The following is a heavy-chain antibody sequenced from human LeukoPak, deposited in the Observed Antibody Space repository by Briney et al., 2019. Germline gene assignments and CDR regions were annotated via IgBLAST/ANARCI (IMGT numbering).Heavy chain of an antibody. CDR1: GFTFSSYA. CDR3: ARRGIVGATTSGYYFDY. D-gene: IGHD1-26*01. V-gene: IGHV3-30*01. CDR2: ISYDGSNK. Sequence: AGGSLRLSCAASGFTFSSYAMHWVRQAPGKGLEWVAVISYDGSNKYYADSVKGRFTISRDNSKNTLYLQMNSLRAEETAVYYCARRGIVGATTSGYYFDYWGQGTLVTVSS. J-gene: IGHJ4*02.